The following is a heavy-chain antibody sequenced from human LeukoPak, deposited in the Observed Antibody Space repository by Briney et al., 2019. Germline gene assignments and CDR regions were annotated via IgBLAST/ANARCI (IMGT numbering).Heavy chain of an antibody. J-gene: IGHJ4*02. D-gene: IGHD6-6*01. CDR3: ARWSSSSSFDY. Sequence: ASVKVSFKASGYTFTGYYMHWLRQAPGQGLEWMGWINPNSGGTNYAQKFQGRVTMTRDTSISTAYMELNRLRSDDTAVYYCARWSSSSSFDYWGQGTLVTVSS. CDR2: INPNSGGT. V-gene: IGHV1-2*02. CDR1: GYTFTGYY.